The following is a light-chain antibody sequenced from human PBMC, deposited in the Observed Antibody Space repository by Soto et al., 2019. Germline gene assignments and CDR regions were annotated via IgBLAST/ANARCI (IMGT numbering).Light chain of an antibody. J-gene: IGKJ1*01. CDR1: QSVSTT. CDR2: GTS. CDR3: QQSNNWART. V-gene: IGKV3-15*01. Sequence: EIVMTQSPATLSVSPGERATLSCRASQSVSTTLAWYQHKPGQAPRLLIYGTSTRATGIPARFSGSGSGTEFTLTISSLQSEDFAVYYCQQSNNWARTFGQGTRVEIK.